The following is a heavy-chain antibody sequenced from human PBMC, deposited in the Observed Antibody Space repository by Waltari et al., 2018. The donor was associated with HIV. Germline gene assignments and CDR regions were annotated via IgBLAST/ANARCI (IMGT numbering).Heavy chain of an antibody. CDR2: ISWNSGDI. Sequence: EVQLVESGGGSVQPGRSLRLSCTASGITFADYAMPWVRQPPGKGLEGISGISWNSGDIAYADSVKVRLTISRDNTKNSLFLQMNSVRVEDTALYYCVKDGASTIFGVLNGMDVWGQGTTVTVSS. CDR1: GITFADYA. J-gene: IGHJ6*02. D-gene: IGHD3-3*01. V-gene: IGHV3-9*01. CDR3: VKDGASTIFGVLNGMDV.